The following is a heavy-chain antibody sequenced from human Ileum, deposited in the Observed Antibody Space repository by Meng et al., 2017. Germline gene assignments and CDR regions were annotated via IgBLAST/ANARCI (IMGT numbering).Heavy chain of an antibody. Sequence: RVGLGGGLVQPGGSLGLSWAAAGLTFSAYTMNWVRQAPGKGLGWVSGMSGSGRDIQYVDSVKGRFTISRDNSNNTLYLEMNNLRAEDTALYYCAKSRYTVARSGYFDSWGQGTLVTVSS. CDR1: GLTFSAYT. J-gene: IGHJ4*02. D-gene: IGHD4-11*01. V-gene: IGHV3-23*04. CDR2: MSGSGRDI. CDR3: AKSRYTVARSGYFDS.